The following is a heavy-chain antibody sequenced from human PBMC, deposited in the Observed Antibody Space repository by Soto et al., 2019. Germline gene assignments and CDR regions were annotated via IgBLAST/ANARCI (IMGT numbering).Heavy chain of an antibody. D-gene: IGHD3-10*01. CDR2: IYYSGST. Sequence: KTSETLSLTCTVSGGSISSYYWSWIRQPPGKGLEWIGYIYYSGSTNYNPSLKSRVTISVDTSKNQFSLKLSSVTAADTAVYYCARARRTRNYYGSGSYYNEHYYFDYWGQGTLVTVSS. V-gene: IGHV4-59*01. CDR1: GGSISSYY. J-gene: IGHJ4*02. CDR3: ARARRTRNYYGSGSYYNEHYYFDY.